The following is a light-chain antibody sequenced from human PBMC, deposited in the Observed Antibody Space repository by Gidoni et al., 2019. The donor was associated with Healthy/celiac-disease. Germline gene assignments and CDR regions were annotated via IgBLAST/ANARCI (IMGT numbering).Light chain of an antibody. CDR3: QQRSNWPS. CDR1: QSVSSY. J-gene: IGKJ4*01. CDR2: DAS. Sequence: EIVLTQSPAPRSLSPGESATLSCSASQSVSSYLAWYQQKPGQAPRLLIYDASNRATGIPARFSGSGSGTDFTLTISSLEPEDFAVYYCQQRSNWPSFXGXTKVEIK. V-gene: IGKV3-11*01.